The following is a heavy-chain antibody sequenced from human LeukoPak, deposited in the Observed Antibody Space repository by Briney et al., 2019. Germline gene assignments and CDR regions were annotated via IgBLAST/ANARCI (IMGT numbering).Heavy chain of an antibody. CDR2: IIPIFGTA. Sequence: GSSVKVSCKASGGTFRNYAISWVRQAPGQGLEWMGGIIPIFGTANYAQKFQGRVTITTDESTSTAYMELSSLRSEDTAVYYCARSALYSSSSGYYYYYMDVWGKGTTVTVSS. J-gene: IGHJ6*03. CDR3: ARSALYSSSSGYYYYYMDV. D-gene: IGHD6-6*01. CDR1: GGTFRNYA. V-gene: IGHV1-69*05.